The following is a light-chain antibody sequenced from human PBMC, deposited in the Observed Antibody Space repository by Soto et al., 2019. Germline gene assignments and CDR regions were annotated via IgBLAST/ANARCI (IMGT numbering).Light chain of an antibody. CDR1: QSVSGKI. CDR2: GAS. V-gene: IGKV3-20*01. CDR3: QQYANSPLT. Sequence: VLTQSPGTLSLSPGDRATLSCRASQSVSGKILAWYQQKPGQAPRLLIFGASTRATDLPARFSGRGSGTDFTLTISRLEPEDFAVYCCQQYANSPLTFGRGTMVEIK. J-gene: IGKJ1*01.